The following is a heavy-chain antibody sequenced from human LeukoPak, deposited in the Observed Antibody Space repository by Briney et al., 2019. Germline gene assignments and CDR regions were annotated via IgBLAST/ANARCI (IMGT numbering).Heavy chain of an antibody. CDR1: GFTFFSYA. CDR2: ISDSGAST. Sequence: GGSLRLSCGASGFTFFSYAMSWVRQAPGKGLEWVSGISDSGASTYYADSVKGRFTISRDNSKNTLYLQMNSLRAEDTALYYCARDPSSGSLGHFDYWGQGTLVTVSS. V-gene: IGHV3-23*01. D-gene: IGHD6-19*01. CDR3: ARDPSSGSLGHFDY. J-gene: IGHJ4*02.